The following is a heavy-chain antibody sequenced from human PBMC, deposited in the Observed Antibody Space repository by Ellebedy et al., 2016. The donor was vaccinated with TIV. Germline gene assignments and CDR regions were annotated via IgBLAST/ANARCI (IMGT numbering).Heavy chain of an antibody. Sequence: GESLKISRAASGFTFSTYTLNWVRQAPGKGPEWLSSISSSRSYILYADSVKGRFTISRDNAKNSRYLQINSPRAEDTAVYYCARSPPGSYGRAYYFDYWGQGTLVTVSS. J-gene: IGHJ4*02. V-gene: IGHV3-21*01. D-gene: IGHD1-26*01. CDR1: GFTFSTYT. CDR2: ISSSRSYI. CDR3: ARSPPGSYGRAYYFDY.